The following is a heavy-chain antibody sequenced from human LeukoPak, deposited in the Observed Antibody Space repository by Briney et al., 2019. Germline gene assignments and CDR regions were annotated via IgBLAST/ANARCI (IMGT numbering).Heavy chain of an antibody. CDR2: IYYSGST. J-gene: IGHJ4*02. D-gene: IGHD3-22*01. CDR3: ARHGDYYDSSGYYGFDY. CDR1: GGFISSSSYY. Sequence: SETLSLTCTVSGGFISSSSYYWGWIRQPPGKGLEWIGSIYYSGSTNYNPSLKSRVTISIDTSKNHFSLKLSSVTAADTAVYYCARHGDYYDSSGYYGFDYWGQGTLVTVSS. V-gene: IGHV4-39*01.